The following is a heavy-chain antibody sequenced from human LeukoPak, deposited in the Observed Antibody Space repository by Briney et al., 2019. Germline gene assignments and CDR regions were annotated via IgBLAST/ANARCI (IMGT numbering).Heavy chain of an antibody. CDR2: INPRGGSA. Sequence: ASVKVSCKASGYSFTSYYMHWVRQAPGQGLEWMGIINPRGGSASYAQNFQGRVTMTRDTSTSTVYMELNSLRSDDTAVYYCARDVGDGDYFDYWGQGTLVTVSS. CDR3: ARDVGDGDYFDY. CDR1: GYSFTSYY. J-gene: IGHJ4*02. V-gene: IGHV1-46*01. D-gene: IGHD4-17*01.